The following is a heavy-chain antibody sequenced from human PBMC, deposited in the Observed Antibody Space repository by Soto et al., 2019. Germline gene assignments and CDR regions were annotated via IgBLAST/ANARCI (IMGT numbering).Heavy chain of an antibody. CDR2: MNSDGGII. J-gene: IGHJ4*02. CDR3: ATAEVDY. V-gene: IGHV3-74*01. CDR1: GYTFGNHW. Sequence: GGSLRLSCAVAGYTFGNHWMHWVRQAPGKGLEWVSRMNSDGGIINYADSVKGRFTVSRDNAKNTLYLQMNSLRVEDTAVYYCATAEVDYWGPGTLVTVSS.